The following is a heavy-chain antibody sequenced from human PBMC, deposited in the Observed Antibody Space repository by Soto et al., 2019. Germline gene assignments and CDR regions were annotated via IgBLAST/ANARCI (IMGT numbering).Heavy chain of an antibody. V-gene: IGHV1-3*01. CDR1: GYTFTSYA. CDR3: ARGLNGYLHYFDY. J-gene: IGHJ4*02. D-gene: IGHD5-18*01. Sequence: QVQLVQSGAEVKKPGASVKVSCKDSGYTFTSYAMHWVRQAPGQRLEWMGWINAGNGNTKYSQKFQGRVTITRDTSASTAYMELSSLRSEDTAVYYCARGLNGYLHYFDYWGQGTLVTVSS. CDR2: INAGNGNT.